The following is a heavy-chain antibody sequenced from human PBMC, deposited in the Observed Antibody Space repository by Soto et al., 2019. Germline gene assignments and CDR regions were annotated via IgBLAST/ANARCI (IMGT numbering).Heavy chain of an antibody. J-gene: IGHJ4*02. CDR3: TVLKSGYESFDY. CDR2: ISAYNGNT. Sequence: GASVKVSCKASGYTFTSYGISWVRQAPGQGLEWMGWISAYNGNTNYAQKLQGRVTMTTDTSTSTAYMELSSLNTEDTALYYCTVLKSGYESFDYWGQGTLLTVSS. D-gene: IGHD5-12*01. V-gene: IGHV1-18*01. CDR1: GYTFTSYG.